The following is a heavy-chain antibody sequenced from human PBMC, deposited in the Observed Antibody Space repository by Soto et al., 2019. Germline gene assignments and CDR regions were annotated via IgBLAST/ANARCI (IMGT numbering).Heavy chain of an antibody. CDR1: GYTFTGYA. V-gene: IGHV1-3*05. CDR2: INAGNGNT. Sequence: QVQLVQSGAEEKKPGASVKDSCKASGYTFTGYAMHWVRQAPGQRLEWMGWINAGNGNTKYSQKSQGIVTITRDTSASTAYMELSRLRSEDTAVYYCARAVAVAADFDYWGQGTLVTVSS. D-gene: IGHD6-19*01. J-gene: IGHJ4*02. CDR3: ARAVAVAADFDY.